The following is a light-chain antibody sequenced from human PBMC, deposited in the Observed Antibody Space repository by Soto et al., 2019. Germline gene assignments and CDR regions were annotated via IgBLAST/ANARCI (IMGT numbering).Light chain of an antibody. CDR2: DVS. J-gene: IGLJ1*01. V-gene: IGLV2-14*01. Sequence: QSVLTQPASVSGSPGQSITISCTGTSSDVGSYNYVSWYQQHPGKAPKLMIYDVSNLPSGVSNRFSGSKSGNTASLTISGLQAEDEADYYCSSYTSSSTPYVFGIGTKVTVL. CDR1: SSDVGSYNY. CDR3: SSYTSSSTPYV.